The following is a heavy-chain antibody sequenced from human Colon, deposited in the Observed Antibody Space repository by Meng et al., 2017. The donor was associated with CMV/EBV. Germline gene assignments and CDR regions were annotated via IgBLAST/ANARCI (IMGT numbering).Heavy chain of an antibody. V-gene: IGHV1-8*03. CDR2: MNPNSGNT. Sequence: ASVKVSCKASGYTFTSYDINWVRQATGQGLEWMGWMNPNSGNTGYAQKFQGRVTITRNTSISTAYMELSSLRSEDTAVYYCASILTNTYYYYGMDVWGQGTTVTVSS. J-gene: IGHJ6*02. CDR1: GYTFTSYD. CDR3: ASILTNTYYYYGMDV.